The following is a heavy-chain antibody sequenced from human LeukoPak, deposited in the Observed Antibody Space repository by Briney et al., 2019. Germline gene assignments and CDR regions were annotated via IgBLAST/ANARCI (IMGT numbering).Heavy chain of an antibody. D-gene: IGHD3-22*01. J-gene: IGHJ4*02. CDR3: ARGYYYDSSGYYPHFDY. V-gene: IGHV3-53*01. CDR1: GFTVSSNY. CDR2: IYSGGST. Sequence: GGSLRLSCAASGFTVSSNYMSWVRHAPGKRLELVSVIYSGGSTYYADSVKGRFTISRDNSKNTLYLQMNSLRAEDTAVYYCARGYYYDSSGYYPHFDYWGQGTLVTVSS.